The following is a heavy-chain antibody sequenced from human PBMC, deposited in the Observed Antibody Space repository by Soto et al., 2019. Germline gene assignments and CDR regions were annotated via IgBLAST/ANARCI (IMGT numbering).Heavy chain of an antibody. CDR2: IIPMFGAA. CDR3: AGEQRVYNMAV. CDR1: GGNLSSYG. D-gene: IGHD1-1*01. J-gene: IGHJ6*02. V-gene: IGHV1-69*12. Sequence: QVQLVQSGAEVKKPGSSVNVSCKASGGNLSSYGISWVRQAPGQGLEWMGGIIPMFGAANYAQKFQGRVTIIADESTSTAYMELRSLRTEDTAVYYCAGEQRVYNMAVWGQGTTVTVSS.